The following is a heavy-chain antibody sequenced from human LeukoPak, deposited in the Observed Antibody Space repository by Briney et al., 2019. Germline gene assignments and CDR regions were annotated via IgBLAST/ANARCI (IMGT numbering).Heavy chain of an antibody. J-gene: IGHJ4*02. Sequence: SETLSLTCTVSGGSISTYYWSWIRQPPGKGLEWIGYIYYTGNTSYNPSLKSRVTMSLDASKNQFSLELNSVTPADTAVYYCARQDSSGYYRRFDYWGQGTLVTVSS. CDR1: GGSISTYY. CDR2: IYYTGNT. D-gene: IGHD3-22*01. CDR3: ARQDSSGYYRRFDY. V-gene: IGHV4-59*01.